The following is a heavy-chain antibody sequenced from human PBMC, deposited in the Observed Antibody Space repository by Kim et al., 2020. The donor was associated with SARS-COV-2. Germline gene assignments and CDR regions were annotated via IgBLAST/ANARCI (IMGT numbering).Heavy chain of an antibody. Sequence: SETLSLTCAVSGGSISSGGYSWSWIRQPPGKGLEWIGYIYHSGSTYYNPSLKSRVTISVDRSKNQFSLKLSSVTAADTAVYYCARARDPYCSGGSCRGFRFDPWGQGTLVTVSS. J-gene: IGHJ5*02. D-gene: IGHD2-15*01. CDR3: ARARDPYCSGGSCRGFRFDP. CDR1: GGSISSGGYS. V-gene: IGHV4-30-2*01. CDR2: IYHSGST.